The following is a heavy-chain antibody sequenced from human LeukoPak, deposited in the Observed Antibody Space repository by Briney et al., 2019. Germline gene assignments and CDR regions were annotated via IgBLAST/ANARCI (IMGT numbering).Heavy chain of an antibody. Sequence: GGSLTLSCAASRFTFSSYEMNWLRQAPGKGLEWVSYISSSGSTIYHADSVKGRFTISRDNAKTSLYLQMNSLRAEETAVYYCALTMVRGAIDFDYWGQGTLVTVSS. CDR3: ALTMVRGAIDFDY. CDR1: RFTFSSYE. V-gene: IGHV3-48*03. CDR2: ISSSGSTI. J-gene: IGHJ4*02. D-gene: IGHD3-10*01.